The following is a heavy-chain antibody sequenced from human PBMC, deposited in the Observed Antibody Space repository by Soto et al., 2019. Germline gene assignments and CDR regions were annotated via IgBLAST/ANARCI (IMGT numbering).Heavy chain of an antibody. V-gene: IGHV3-21*01. D-gene: IGHD2-2*01. CDR3: ARGLYIVVVPADPYFDY. CDR2: ISSSSSYI. Sequence: SLRLYCAPSGFTFSSYSMNWVRQAPGKGLEWVSSISSSSSYIYYADSVKGRFTISRDNAKNSLYLQMNSLRAEDTAVYYCARGLYIVVVPADPYFDYWGQGTLVTVSS. CDR1: GFTFSSYS. J-gene: IGHJ4*02.